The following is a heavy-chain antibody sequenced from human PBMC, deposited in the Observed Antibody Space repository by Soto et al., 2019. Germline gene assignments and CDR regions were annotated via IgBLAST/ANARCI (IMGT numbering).Heavy chain of an antibody. V-gene: IGHV3-33*08. Sequence: GESLRLACAASKFIFSNYAMHGVGQAPGKGLEWVAVIWYDGSNKYYADSVKGRFTNSRDNSKNTLYLKMNSLRAEDTAVYYCARDLGGATTWGYGFDYWGQGTLVTVSS. J-gene: IGHJ4*02. CDR2: IWYDGSNK. CDR1: KFIFSNYA. D-gene: IGHD1-26*01. CDR3: ARDLGGATTWGYGFDY.